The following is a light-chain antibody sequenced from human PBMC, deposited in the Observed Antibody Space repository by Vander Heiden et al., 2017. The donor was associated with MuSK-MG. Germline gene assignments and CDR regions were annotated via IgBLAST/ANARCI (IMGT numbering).Light chain of an antibody. J-gene: IGLJ3*02. Sequence: QSALTQPASVTGSPGQSITISFTGTSSDIGGSKYVSWYQQHPGKAHKLMIYEVGKRPAGIADRFSASKSGNTASLAISGRQEDDEADYYCCSQASSGNQVFGGGTKVTVL. V-gene: IGLV2-14*01. CDR3: CSQASSGNQV. CDR1: SSDIGGSKY. CDR2: EVG.